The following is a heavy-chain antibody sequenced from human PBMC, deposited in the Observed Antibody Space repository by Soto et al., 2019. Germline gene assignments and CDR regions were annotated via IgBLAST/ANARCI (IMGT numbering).Heavy chain of an antibody. CDR3: ATVESSSWYVGWFDP. Sequence: ASVKVSCKVSGYTLTELSMHWVRQAPGKGLEWMGGFDPEDGETIYAQKFQGRVTMTEDTSTDTAYMELSSLRSEDTAVYYCATVESSSWYVGWFDPWGQGTLVTVSS. D-gene: IGHD6-13*01. CDR1: GYTLTELS. CDR2: FDPEDGET. V-gene: IGHV1-24*01. J-gene: IGHJ5*02.